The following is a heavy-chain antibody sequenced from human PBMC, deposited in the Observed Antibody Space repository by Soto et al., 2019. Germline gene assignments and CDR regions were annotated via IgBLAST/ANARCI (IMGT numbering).Heavy chain of an antibody. D-gene: IGHD1-1*01. CDR3: PRAGMVRIPTATDSDY. CDR2: IYPSGRT. J-gene: IGHJ4*02. V-gene: IGHV4-4*07. Sequence: KTSETLSLTCSVSGGSISPYYWSWIRQPAWIELEWIGRIYPSGRTDNNPVIKSRVIISVAPSKNQFSLKLTSVSAAITATYYCPRAGMVRIPTATDSDYWGQGTLDAVFS. CDR1: GGSISPYY.